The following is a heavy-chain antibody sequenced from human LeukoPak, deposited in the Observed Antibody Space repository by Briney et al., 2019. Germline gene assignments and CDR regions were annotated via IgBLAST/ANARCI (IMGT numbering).Heavy chain of an antibody. D-gene: IGHD1-26*01. Sequence: SETLSLTCTVSGGSISNYYWSWIRQPPGKGLEWIGYIYSSGSTNYNPSLKGRVTISVDTSKNQFSLKLSSVTAADTAVYYCARGKWEPPRAFDIWGQGTMVTVSS. CDR2: IYSSGST. V-gene: IGHV4-59*01. CDR3: ARGKWEPPRAFDI. CDR1: GGSISNYY. J-gene: IGHJ3*02.